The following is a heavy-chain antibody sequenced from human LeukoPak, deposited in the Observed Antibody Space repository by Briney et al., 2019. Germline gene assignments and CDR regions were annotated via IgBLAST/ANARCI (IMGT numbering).Heavy chain of an antibody. CDR1: GFTVITND. CDR3: ARGVEPLAANTLAY. V-gene: IGHV3-53*01. J-gene: IGHJ4*02. CDR2: LYSDGNT. D-gene: IGHD1-14*01. Sequence: GSLRLSCAASGFTVITNDMTWVRQAPGKGLEWVSVLYSDGNTKYADSVQGRFTISRDNSKNTLYLEMNSRSPDDTAVYYCARGVEPLAANTLAYWGQGTLVTVSS.